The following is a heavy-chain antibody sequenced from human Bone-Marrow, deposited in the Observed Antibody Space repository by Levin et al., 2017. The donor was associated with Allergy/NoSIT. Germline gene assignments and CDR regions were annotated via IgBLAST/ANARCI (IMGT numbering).Heavy chain of an antibody. V-gene: IGHV3-30-3*01. CDR2: ISYDGSNK. Sequence: GGSLRLSCAASGFTFSSYAMHWVRQAPGKGLEWVAVISYDGSNKYYADSVKGRFTISRDNSKNTLYLQMNSLRAEDTAVYYCDCSTSCYVDWFDPWGQGTLVTVSS. D-gene: IGHD2-2*01. CDR3: DCSTSCYVDWFDP. J-gene: IGHJ5*02. CDR1: GFTFSSYA.